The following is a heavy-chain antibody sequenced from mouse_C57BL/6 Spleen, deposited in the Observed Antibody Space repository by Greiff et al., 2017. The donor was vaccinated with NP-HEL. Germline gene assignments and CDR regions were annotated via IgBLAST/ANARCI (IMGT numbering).Heavy chain of an antibody. CDR1: GFTFSSYA. Sequence: EVQWVESGEGLVKPGGSLKLSCAASGFTFSSYAMSWVRQTPEKRLEWVAYISSGGDYIYYADTVKGRFTISRDNARNTLYLQMSSLKSEDTAMYYCTRALDYGSSLWFACWGQGTLVTVSA. J-gene: IGHJ3*01. CDR2: ISSGGDYI. CDR3: TRALDYGSSLWFAC. D-gene: IGHD1-1*01. V-gene: IGHV5-9-1*02.